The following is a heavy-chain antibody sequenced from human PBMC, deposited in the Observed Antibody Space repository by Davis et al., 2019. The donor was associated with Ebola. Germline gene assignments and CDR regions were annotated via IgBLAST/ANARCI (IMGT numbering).Heavy chain of an antibody. CDR2: IRSKANSYAT. J-gene: IGHJ4*02. CDR3: TSRVATKEY. CDR1: GFTFSGSA. D-gene: IGHD5-12*01. Sequence: KISCAASGFTFSGSAMHWVRQASGKGLEWVGRIRSKANSYATAYAASVKGRFTISRDDSKNTAYLQMNSLKTEDTAVYYCTSRVATKEYWGQGTLVTVSS. V-gene: IGHV3-73*01.